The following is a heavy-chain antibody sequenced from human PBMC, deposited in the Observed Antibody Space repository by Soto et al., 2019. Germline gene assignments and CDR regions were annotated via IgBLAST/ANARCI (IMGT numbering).Heavy chain of an antibody. CDR2: ISYDGSNK. CDR1: GFTFSSYG. V-gene: IGHV3-30*03. Sequence: QVQLVESGGGVVQPGRSLRLSCAASGFTFSSYGMHWVRQAPGKGLEWVAVISYDGSNKYYADSVKGRFTVSRDNSKNTLYLQMNRLRAEDTTVYYCASSLYYYDSSGYLGHLKLDYWGQGTLVTVSS. D-gene: IGHD3-22*01. CDR3: ASSLYYYDSSGYLGHLKLDY. J-gene: IGHJ4*02.